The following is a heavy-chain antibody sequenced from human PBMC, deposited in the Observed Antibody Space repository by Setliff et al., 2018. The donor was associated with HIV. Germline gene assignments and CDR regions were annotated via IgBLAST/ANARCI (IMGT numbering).Heavy chain of an antibody. D-gene: IGHD3-9*01. CDR2: IYHSGNT. CDR1: GYSFSSEYY. Sequence: PSETLSLTCAASGYSFSSEYYWGWIRQPPGKGLEWIGSIYHSGNTYYNPSLKSRITISVDASKSQFSLKVSSVTAADAAVYYCARAQLRYLANDFYFDFWGQGTPVTVSS. J-gene: IGHJ4*02. CDR3: ARAQLRYLANDFYFDF. V-gene: IGHV4-38-2*01.